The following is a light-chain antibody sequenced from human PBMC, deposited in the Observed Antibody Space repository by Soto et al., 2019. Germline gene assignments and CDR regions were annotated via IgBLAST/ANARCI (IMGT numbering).Light chain of an antibody. CDR3: MQATQFPHT. V-gene: IGKV2-24*01. CDR1: QSLLDSDGDTC. J-gene: IGKJ2*01. Sequence: DIVMTQTPLSSPVTLGQPASISCRSSQSLLDSDGDTCLSWLQQRPGQPPRLLIYKTSSRFSGVPDRFSGSGAGTDFTLKISRVEVEDVGVYYCMQATQFPHTFGQGTKLEI. CDR2: KTS.